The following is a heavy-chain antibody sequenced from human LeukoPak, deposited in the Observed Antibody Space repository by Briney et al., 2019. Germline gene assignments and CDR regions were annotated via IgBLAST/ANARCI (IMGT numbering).Heavy chain of an antibody. CDR2: TNSDESST. V-gene: IGHV3-74*01. J-gene: IGHJ6*02. Sequence: GGSLRLSCAASGFTFTNYWTHCVRQAPGKGLGWVSRTNSDESSTSYADSVNGRFTISRDNAQNTVYLQMDRLRVEDTAVYYCTRHYGTGFYGMDVWGQGTTVTVSS. D-gene: IGHD3-10*01. CDR1: GFTFTNYW. CDR3: TRHYGTGFYGMDV.